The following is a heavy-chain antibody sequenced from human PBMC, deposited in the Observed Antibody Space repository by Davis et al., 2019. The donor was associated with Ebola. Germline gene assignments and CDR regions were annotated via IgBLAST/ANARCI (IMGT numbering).Heavy chain of an antibody. J-gene: IGHJ6*02. CDR2: IWYDGSNK. Sequence: PGGSLRLSCAASGFTFSSYGMHWVRQAPGKGLEWVAVIWYDGSNKYYADSVKGRFTISRDNSKNTLYLQMNSLRAEDTAVYYCARVGDSGYDPLWYGMDVWGQGTTVTVSS. D-gene: IGHD5-12*01. V-gene: IGHV3-33*01. CDR3: ARVGDSGYDPLWYGMDV. CDR1: GFTFSSYG.